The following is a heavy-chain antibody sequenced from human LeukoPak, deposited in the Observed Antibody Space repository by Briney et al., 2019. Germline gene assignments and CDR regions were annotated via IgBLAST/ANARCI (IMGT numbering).Heavy chain of an antibody. Sequence: ASVKVSCKASGYTFTSYAMNWVRQAPGQGLEWMGWINTNTGNPTYAQGFTGRFVFSLDTSVSTAYLQISSLKAEDTAVYYCAREPSYSSSWYRRNGYFDYWGQGTLVTVSS. J-gene: IGHJ4*02. CDR3: AREPSYSSSWYRRNGYFDY. CDR2: INTNTGNP. CDR1: GYTFTSYA. V-gene: IGHV7-4-1*02. D-gene: IGHD6-13*01.